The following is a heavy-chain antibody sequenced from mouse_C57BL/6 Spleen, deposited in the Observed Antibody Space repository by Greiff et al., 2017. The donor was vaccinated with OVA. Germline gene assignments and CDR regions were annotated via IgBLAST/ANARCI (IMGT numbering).Heavy chain of an antibody. CDR1: GYSITSGYY. D-gene: IGHD2-4*01. J-gene: IGHJ1*03. CDR3: ARDTLYDYDPWYFDV. V-gene: IGHV3-6*01. CDR2: ISYDGSN. Sequence: EVQLQESGPGLVKPSQSLSLTCSVTGYSITSGYYWNWIRQFPGNKLEWMGYISYDGSNNYNPSLKNRISITRDTSKNQFFLKLNSVTTEDTATYYCARDTLYDYDPWYFDVWGTGTTVTVSS.